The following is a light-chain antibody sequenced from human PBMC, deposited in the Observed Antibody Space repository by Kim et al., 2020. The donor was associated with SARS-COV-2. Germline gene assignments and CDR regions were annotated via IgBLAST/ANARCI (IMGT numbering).Light chain of an antibody. CDR2: RND. CDR1: NNDVGSHG. V-gene: IGLV10-54*01. J-gene: IGLJ3*02. Sequence: QAGLTQPPSVSKALGQTATLTCSGNNNDVGSHGVAWLQQRRGHPPKLLSYRNDNRPSGISERFSASRSGNTASLTITGLKPEDEADYYCSAWDFSIRAWVFGGGTKLTVL. CDR3: SAWDFSIRAWV.